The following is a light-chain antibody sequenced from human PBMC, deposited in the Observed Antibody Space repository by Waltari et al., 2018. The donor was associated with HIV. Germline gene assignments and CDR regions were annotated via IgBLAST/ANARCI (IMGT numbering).Light chain of an antibody. Sequence: QSVVTQSPSASGTPGQTVSISCSGSSSNIGINNVNWYQQLPGTAPRLLIYETNHRPSGVPDRFSGSKSGTSASLAISGLQPEDEAEYYCGTWDGSLNAPIFGGGTKLTVL. CDR2: ETN. V-gene: IGLV1-44*01. CDR3: GTWDGSLNAPI. CDR1: SSNIGINN. J-gene: IGLJ2*01.